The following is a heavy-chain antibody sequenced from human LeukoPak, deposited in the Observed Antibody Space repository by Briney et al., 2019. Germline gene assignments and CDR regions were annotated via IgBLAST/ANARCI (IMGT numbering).Heavy chain of an antibody. D-gene: IGHD6-13*01. Sequence: SQTLSLTCTVSGGSISSYYWSWIRQPPGKGLEWIGYIYYSGSTNYNPSLKSRVTISVDTSKNQFSLKLSSVTAADTAVYYCARGEGAGEQQLVDWFDPWGQGTLVTVSS. CDR1: GGSISSYY. CDR2: IYYSGST. J-gene: IGHJ5*02. V-gene: IGHV4-59*01. CDR3: ARGEGAGEQQLVDWFDP.